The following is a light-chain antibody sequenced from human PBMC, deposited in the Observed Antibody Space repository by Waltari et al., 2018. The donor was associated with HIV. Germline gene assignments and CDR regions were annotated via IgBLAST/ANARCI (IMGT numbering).Light chain of an antibody. CDR1: NIASKS. V-gene: IGLV3-21*04. CDR2: DDS. Sequence: SYVLTQPPSVSVAPGKTARITCGGNNIASKSVHWYQHKPGQAPVLVISDDSDRPFGIPGRFSGSNSGNTATLTISRVEAGDEADYYCQVWDSSGDHPLFGGGTKLTVL. CDR3: QVWDSSGDHPL. J-gene: IGLJ2*01.